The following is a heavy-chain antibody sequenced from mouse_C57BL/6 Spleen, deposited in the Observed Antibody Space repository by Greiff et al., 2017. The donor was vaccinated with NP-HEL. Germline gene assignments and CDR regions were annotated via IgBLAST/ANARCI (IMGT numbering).Heavy chain of an antibody. J-gene: IGHJ1*03. CDR1: GYTFTDYE. Sequence: QVQLQQSGAELVRPGASVTLSCKASGYTFTDYEMHWVKQTPVHGLEWIGAIDPETGGTAYNQKFKGKAILTADKSSSTAYMELRSLTSEDSAVYYCTRLHGYWYFDVWGTGTTVTVSS. CDR3: TRLHGYWYFDV. CDR2: IDPETGGT. V-gene: IGHV1-15*01.